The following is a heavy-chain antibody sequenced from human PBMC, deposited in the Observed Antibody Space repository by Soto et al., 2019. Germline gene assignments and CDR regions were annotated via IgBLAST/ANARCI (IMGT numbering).Heavy chain of an antibody. CDR2: IHGGGDYT. CDR3: AKKRGSGSYSNWIVDV. V-gene: IGHV3-23*01. J-gene: IGHJ2*01. D-gene: IGHD1-26*01. CDR1: GFTFSNYA. Sequence: EVQVLESGGGLVQPGGSLRLSCAASGFTFSNYAMSWVRQAPGKGLEWVSTIHGGGDYTHYPDSVKRRFTISRHNSRHSLFLHINGLKAAETGVYYCAKKRGSGSYSNWIVDVWGRGTLVTVSS.